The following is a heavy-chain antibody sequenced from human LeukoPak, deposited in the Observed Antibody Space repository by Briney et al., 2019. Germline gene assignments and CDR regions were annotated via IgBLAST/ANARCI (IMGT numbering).Heavy chain of an antibody. CDR1: XTFTXXX. CDR2: ISAYNGNT. CDR3: AXXXXXXXXXXXXXXXWXHP. Sequence: XTFTXXXISWVRQAPGQGVEWXGWISAYNGNTNYAQKLQGXVTMTTDTSTSKAYMELRSLRYDDTAVYYCAXXXXXXXXXXXXXXXWXHPWGQGTLVTVSS. J-gene: IGHJ5*02. V-gene: IGHV1-18*01.